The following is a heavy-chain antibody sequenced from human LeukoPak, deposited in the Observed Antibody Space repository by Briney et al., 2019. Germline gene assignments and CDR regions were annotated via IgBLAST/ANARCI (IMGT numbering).Heavy chain of an antibody. Sequence: ASVKVSCKASGYTFTSYAMHWVRQAPGQRLEWMGWINAGNGNTKYSQKFQGRVTITRDTSASTVYMELSSLRSEDTAVYYCARASIAAVAGLFDYWGQGTLVTVSS. D-gene: IGHD6-19*01. CDR1: GYTFTSYA. V-gene: IGHV1-3*01. J-gene: IGHJ4*02. CDR3: ARASIAAVAGLFDY. CDR2: INAGNGNT.